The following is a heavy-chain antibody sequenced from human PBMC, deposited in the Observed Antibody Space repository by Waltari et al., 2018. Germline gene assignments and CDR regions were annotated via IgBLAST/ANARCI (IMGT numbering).Heavy chain of an antibody. CDR3: ASQQMGTSCNHDDAFDV. D-gene: IGHD2-2*01. J-gene: IGHJ3*01. Sequence: EVQLVQSGGGLIQPGGSLRLSCAASGFSITRNYMSWVRQAPGKGLEWVSVIYSCGGTYYADSVKGRFTISRDNSKNTLYLQMNSLRTEDTAIYYCASQQMGTSCNHDDAFDVWGQGTMVTVSS. CDR1: GFSITRNY. CDR2: IYSCGGT. V-gene: IGHV3-66*03.